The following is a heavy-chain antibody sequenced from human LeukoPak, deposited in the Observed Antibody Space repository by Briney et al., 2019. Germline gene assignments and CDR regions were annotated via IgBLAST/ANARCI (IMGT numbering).Heavy chain of an antibody. CDR3: ARDYGSGSYPRIYFEY. V-gene: IGHV3-30*04. J-gene: IGHJ4*02. D-gene: IGHD3-10*01. CDR1: EFTFSSYA. Sequence: GGSLRLSCAASEFTFSSYAMYWVRQAPDQGLEWVALISYDGTNKYYADSVKGRFTISRDNSKNTLYPQMYSLRGEDTAVYYCARDYGSGSYPRIYFEYWGQGTLVTVSS. CDR2: ISYDGTNK.